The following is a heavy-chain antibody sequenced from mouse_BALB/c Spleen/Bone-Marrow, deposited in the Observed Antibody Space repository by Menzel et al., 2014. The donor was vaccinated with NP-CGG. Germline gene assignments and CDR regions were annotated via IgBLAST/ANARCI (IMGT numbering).Heavy chain of an antibody. Sequence: DVHLVESGGGLVQPGGSRKLSCAASGFTFSDYGMAWVRQAPGKGPEWVAFISNLAYSIYYADTVTGRFTISRENAKNTLYLEMSSLRSEDTAMYYCAREDDYEGTFAYWGRGTLVTVSA. V-gene: IGHV5-15*02. CDR2: ISNLAYSI. D-gene: IGHD2-4*01. CDR3: AREDDYEGTFAY. J-gene: IGHJ3*01. CDR1: GFTFSDYG.